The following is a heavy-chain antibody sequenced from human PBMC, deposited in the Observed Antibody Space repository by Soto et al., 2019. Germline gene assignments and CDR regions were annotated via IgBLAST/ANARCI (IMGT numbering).Heavy chain of an antibody. Sequence: GASVKVSCKASGYTFTSYGISWVRQAPGQGLEWMGWISAYNGNTNYAQKLQGRVTMTTDTSTSTAYMELRSLRSDDTAVYYCARRRRYGSGSYYWYNYFDTWHQRTPVTVSS. V-gene: IGHV1-18*01. CDR3: ARRRRYGSGSYYWYNYFDT. J-gene: IGHJ5*02. CDR1: GYTFTSYG. D-gene: IGHD3-10*01. CDR2: ISAYNGNT.